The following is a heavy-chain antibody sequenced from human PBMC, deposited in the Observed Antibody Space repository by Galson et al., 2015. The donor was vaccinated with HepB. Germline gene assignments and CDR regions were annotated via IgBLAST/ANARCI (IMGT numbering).Heavy chain of an antibody. Sequence: SVKVSCKASGGTFSSYAISWVRQAPGQGLEWMGRIIPILGIANYAQKLQGRVTITADKSTSTAYMELSSLRSEDTAVYYCARGSYYKALDAFDIWGQGTMVTVSS. J-gene: IGHJ3*02. D-gene: IGHD3-10*01. CDR2: IIPILGIA. CDR1: GGTFSSYA. CDR3: ARGSYYKALDAFDI. V-gene: IGHV1-69*04.